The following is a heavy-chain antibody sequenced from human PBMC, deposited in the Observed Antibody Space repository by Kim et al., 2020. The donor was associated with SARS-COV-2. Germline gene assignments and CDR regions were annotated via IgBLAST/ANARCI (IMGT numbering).Heavy chain of an antibody. CDR1: GGSFSGYY. D-gene: IGHD5-12*01. CDR3: ARIEHSGYERDFDY. J-gene: IGHJ4*02. CDR2: INHSGST. Sequence: SETLSLTCAVYGGSFSGYYWSWIRQPPGKGLEWIGEINHSGSTNYNPSLKSRVTISVDTSKNQFSLKLSSVTAADTAVYYCARIEHSGYERDFDYWGQGTLVTVSS. V-gene: IGHV4-34*01.